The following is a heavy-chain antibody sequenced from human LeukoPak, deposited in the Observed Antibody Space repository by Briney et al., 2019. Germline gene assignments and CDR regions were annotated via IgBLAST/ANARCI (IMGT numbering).Heavy chain of an antibody. D-gene: IGHD4/OR15-4a*01. J-gene: IGHJ4*02. CDR1: GYTFTGYY. CDR2: INPNSGDP. V-gene: IGHV1-2*02. CDR3: AKDVGLKGVIDH. Sequence: ASVKVSCKASGYTFTGYYIHWVRQAPGQGLEWMGWINPNSGDPNYAQNFQGRVTMTRDTSISTAYMELSRLRSDDTALYFCAKDVGLKGVIDHWGQGTLVTVSS.